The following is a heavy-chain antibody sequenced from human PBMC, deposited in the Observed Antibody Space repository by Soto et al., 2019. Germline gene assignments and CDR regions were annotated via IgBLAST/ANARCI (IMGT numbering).Heavy chain of an antibody. D-gene: IGHD3-10*01. Sequence: SETLSLTCAVSGGSISSGGYSWSWIRQPPGKGLEWIGYIYYSGSTNYNPSLKSRVTISVDTSKNQFSLKLSSVTAADTAVYYCARLYGSGSYYNSWDYYYYGMDVWGQGTTVTVSS. CDR3: ARLYGSGSYYNSWDYYYYGMDV. CDR2: IYYSGST. CDR1: GGSISSGGYS. J-gene: IGHJ6*02. V-gene: IGHV4-61*08.